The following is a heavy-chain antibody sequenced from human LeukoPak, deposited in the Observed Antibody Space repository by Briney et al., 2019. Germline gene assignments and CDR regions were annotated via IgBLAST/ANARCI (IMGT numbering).Heavy chain of an antibody. Sequence: GGSLRLSCAVSGITLSNYGMSWVRQAPGKGLEWVAGISDSGGRTNYADSVKGRFTISRDNPKNTLYLQMNSLRAEETAVYFCAKRGVVIRVILVGFHKEAYYFDSWGQGALVTVSS. D-gene: IGHD3-22*01. CDR3: AKRGVVIRVILVGFHKEAYYFDS. V-gene: IGHV3-23*01. J-gene: IGHJ4*02. CDR1: GITLSNYG. CDR2: ISDSGGRT.